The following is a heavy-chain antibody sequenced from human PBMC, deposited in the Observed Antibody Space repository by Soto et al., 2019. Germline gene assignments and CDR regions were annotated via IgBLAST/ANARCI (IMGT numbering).Heavy chain of an antibody. V-gene: IGHV3-33*01. CDR3: ERDTTGGGWTSGGFDY. J-gene: IGHJ4*02. D-gene: IGHD6-19*01. Sequence: QVQLVESGGGVVQPGRSLRLSCAASGFAFSGYGMHWVRQAPGKGLEWVALIWYDGGNKYYTDSVKGRFTISRDNSKNTLYLQMNSLRAEDTAVYFCERDTTGGGWTSGGFDYWGQGTLVTVSS. CDR1: GFAFSGYG. CDR2: IWYDGGNK.